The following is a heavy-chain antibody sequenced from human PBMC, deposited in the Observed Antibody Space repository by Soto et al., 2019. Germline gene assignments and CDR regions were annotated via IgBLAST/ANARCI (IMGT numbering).Heavy chain of an antibody. J-gene: IGHJ4*02. CDR1: GYTFTGYF. V-gene: IGHV1-2*02. Sequence: ASVKVSCKASGYTFTGYFMHWVLQAPGQGLEWMGWINPNGGGTNYAQKFQGRVTMTRDTSISTAYMELSKLRSDDTAVYYCARDGYDRHFDYWGQGTLVTVPQ. CDR2: INPNGGGT. D-gene: IGHD1-1*01. CDR3: ARDGYDRHFDY.